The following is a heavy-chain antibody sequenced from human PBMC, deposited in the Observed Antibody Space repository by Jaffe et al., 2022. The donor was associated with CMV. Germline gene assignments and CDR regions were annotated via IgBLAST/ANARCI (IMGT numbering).Heavy chain of an antibody. Sequence: QVQLVQSGAEVKKPGASVKVSCKASGYTFTGYYMHWVRQAPGQGLEWMGWINPNSGGTNYAQKFQGRVTMTRDTSISTAYMELSRLRSDDTAVYYCARENGLSRWELLREAFDIWGQGTMVTVSS. CDR1: GYTFTGYY. V-gene: IGHV1-2*02. D-gene: IGHD1-26*01. J-gene: IGHJ3*02. CDR2: INPNSGGT. CDR3: ARENGLSRWELLREAFDI.